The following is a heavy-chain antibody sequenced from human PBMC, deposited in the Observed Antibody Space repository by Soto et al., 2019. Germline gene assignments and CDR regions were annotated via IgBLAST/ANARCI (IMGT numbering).Heavy chain of an antibody. CDR2: INPNSGGT. V-gene: IGHV1-2*04. Sequence: ASVKVSCKASGCTFTGYYMHWVRQAPGQGREWMGWINPNSGGTNYAQKFQGWVTMTRDKSISTAYLQGSSLKASDTAMYYCAGLGYCSNTSCPRPNNYYYYGMDVWGQGTTVTVSS. CDR1: GCTFTGYY. J-gene: IGHJ6*02. CDR3: AGLGYCSNTSCPRPNNYYYYGMDV. D-gene: IGHD2-2*01.